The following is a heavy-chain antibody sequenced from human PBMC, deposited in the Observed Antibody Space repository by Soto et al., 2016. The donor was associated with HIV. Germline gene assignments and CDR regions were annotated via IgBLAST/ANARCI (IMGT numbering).Heavy chain of an antibody. Sequence: QVRLVQSGAEVRKPGASVKVSCKASRYTFTGQYLHWVRQAPGQGLEWMGWINPNSGGTNYAQKFQGRVSMTRDTSISTAYMELKRLRSDDTAVYYCGRGNNWRYYYMDVWGKGTTVTVSS. CDR3: GRGNNWRYYYMDV. CDR2: INPNSGGT. V-gene: IGHV1-2*02. D-gene: IGHD1-20*01. CDR1: RYTFTGQY. J-gene: IGHJ6*03.